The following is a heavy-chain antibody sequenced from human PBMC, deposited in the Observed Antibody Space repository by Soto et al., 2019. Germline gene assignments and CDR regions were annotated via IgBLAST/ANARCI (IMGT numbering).Heavy chain of an antibody. CDR2: ISRSGTT. Sequence: SETLSLTCAVTGGSISSSNWSTWVRQPPGEGLEWVGEISRSGTTNYKPARKRRGSLAEDKSRNEFSLNLGAVTAAETAMYYCARDSASTAVCTWGQGTIVSVSS. D-gene: IGHD2-21*02. V-gene: IGHV4-4*02. CDR1: GGSISSSNW. J-gene: IGHJ3*01. CDR3: ARDSASTAVCT.